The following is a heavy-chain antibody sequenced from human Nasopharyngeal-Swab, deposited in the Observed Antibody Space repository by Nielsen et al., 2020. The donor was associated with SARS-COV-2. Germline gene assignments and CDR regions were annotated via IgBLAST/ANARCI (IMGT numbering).Heavy chain of an antibody. J-gene: IGHJ4*02. D-gene: IGHD4-17*01. CDR1: GFTFSSYA. CDR2: ISGSGGST. Sequence: GESLKISCAAPGFTFSSYAMSWVRQAPGKGLEWVSAISGSGGSTYYADSVKGRFTISRDNSKNTLYLQMNSLRAEDTAVYYCAKLHHYYGESDYWGQGTLVTVPS. CDR3: AKLHHYYGESDY. V-gene: IGHV3-23*01.